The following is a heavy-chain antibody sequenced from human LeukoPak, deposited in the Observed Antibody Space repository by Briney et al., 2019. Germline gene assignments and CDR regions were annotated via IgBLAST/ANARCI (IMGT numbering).Heavy chain of an antibody. V-gene: IGHV4-34*01. Sequence: SETLPLTCAVYGGSFSGYDWSWVHQPPGKGREWIGEINHSGSTNYNPSLKSRVTISVDTSKNQFSLKLSSVTAADTAVYYCARGHPRSTYYYDSSGRGDYWGQGTLVTVSS. CDR3: ARGHPRSTYYYDSSGRGDY. D-gene: IGHD3-22*01. J-gene: IGHJ4*02. CDR2: INHSGST. CDR1: GGSFSGYD.